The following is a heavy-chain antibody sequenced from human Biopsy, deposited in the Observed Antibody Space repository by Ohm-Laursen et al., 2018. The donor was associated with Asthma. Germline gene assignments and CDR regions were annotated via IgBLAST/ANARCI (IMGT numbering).Heavy chain of an antibody. V-gene: IGHV3-30*01. CDR1: GFSFSNFA. Sequence: SLRLSCAASGFSFSNFAIHWVRQAPGKGLEWVGVISKDASTQDYADSVKGRFTMARDNSKNTLDLQMNSLREEDTAVYYCVRDGTDDAFDIWGQGTVISVSS. J-gene: IGHJ3*02. CDR2: ISKDASTQ. CDR3: VRDGTDDAFDI. D-gene: IGHD1-1*01.